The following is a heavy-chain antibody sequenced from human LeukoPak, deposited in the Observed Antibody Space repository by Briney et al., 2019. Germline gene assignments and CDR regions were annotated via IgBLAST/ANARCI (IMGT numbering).Heavy chain of an antibody. CDR3: ARADIVVVPAAMGDAFDI. CDR2: INPSGGST. Sequence: SVKVSCKASGYTFTSYYMHWVRQAPGQGLEWMGIINPSGGSTSYAQKFQGRVTMTRDTSTSTVYMELSSLRSEDTAVYYCARADIVVVPAAMGDAFDIWGQGTMVTVSS. V-gene: IGHV1-46*01. CDR1: GYTFTSYY. J-gene: IGHJ3*02. D-gene: IGHD2-2*01.